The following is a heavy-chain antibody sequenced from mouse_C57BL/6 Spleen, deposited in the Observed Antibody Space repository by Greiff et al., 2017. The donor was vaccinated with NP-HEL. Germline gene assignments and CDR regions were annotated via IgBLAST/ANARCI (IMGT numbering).Heavy chain of an antibody. Sequence: VQLQQSGPELVKPGDSVKISCKASGYSFTGYFMNWVMQSHGKSLEWIGRINPYNGDTFYNQKFKVQATFTGDKSSSTAHMELRRLTSEDAAVYYCARGYDYDPYDWGQGTTLTVSS. D-gene: IGHD2-4*01. CDR2: INPYNGDT. CDR3: ARGYDYDPYD. V-gene: IGHV1-20*01. J-gene: IGHJ2*01. CDR1: GYSFTGYF.